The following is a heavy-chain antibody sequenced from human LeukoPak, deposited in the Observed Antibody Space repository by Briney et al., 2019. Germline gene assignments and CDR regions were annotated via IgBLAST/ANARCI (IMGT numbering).Heavy chain of an antibody. Sequence: PSETLSLTCTVSGGSISGFYWSWSRQPPGKGLEWIGYIYYTGSTNYNPSLKSRVTISVDTSKNQFSLKLSSVTAADTAVYYCVLVAATVLVYWGQGTLVTVSS. V-gene: IGHV4-59*12. CDR2: IYYTGST. CDR1: GGSISGFY. D-gene: IGHD2-15*01. J-gene: IGHJ4*02. CDR3: VLVAATVLVY.